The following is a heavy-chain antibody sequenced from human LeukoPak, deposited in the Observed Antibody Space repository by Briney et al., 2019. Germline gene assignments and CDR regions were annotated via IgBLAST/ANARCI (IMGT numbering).Heavy chain of an antibody. D-gene: IGHD3-22*01. V-gene: IGHV4-34*01. Sequence: SETLSLTCTVSGGSISSYYWSWIRQPPGKGLEWIGEINHSGSTNYNPSLKSRVTISVDTSKNQFSLKLSSVTAADTAVYYCARGRSGYYYKSLDYWGQGTLVTVSS. CDR1: GGSISSYY. CDR2: INHSGST. CDR3: ARGRSGYYYKSLDY. J-gene: IGHJ4*02.